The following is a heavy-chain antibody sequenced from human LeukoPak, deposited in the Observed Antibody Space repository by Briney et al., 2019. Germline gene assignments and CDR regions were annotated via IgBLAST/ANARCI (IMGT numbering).Heavy chain of an antibody. D-gene: IGHD1-26*01. V-gene: IGHV3-53*01. J-gene: IGHJ3*02. Sequence: GGSLRLSCAASGFTVSSNYMSWVRQAPGKGLEWVSEIYSDGRTYYAASVKGRFSISRDNSKNTVYLQMNSLRAEDTAVYYCARDLREHGVFDIWGQGTMVTVSS. CDR2: IYSDGRT. CDR1: GFTVSSNY. CDR3: ARDLREHGVFDI.